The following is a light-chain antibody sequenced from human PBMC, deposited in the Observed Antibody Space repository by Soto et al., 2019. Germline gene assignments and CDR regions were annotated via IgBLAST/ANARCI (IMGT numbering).Light chain of an antibody. V-gene: IGLV2-8*01. CDR3: SSFASSNTWV. CDR1: SSDVGAYNY. J-gene: IGLJ3*02. Sequence: QSVLTQPPSASGSPGQSVTTSCTGTSSDVGAYNYVSWYQQHAGKAPKLVIYEVTKRPSGVPDRFSGSKSANTASLTVSGLQAEDEADYYCSSFASSNTWVFGGGTKVTVL. CDR2: EVT.